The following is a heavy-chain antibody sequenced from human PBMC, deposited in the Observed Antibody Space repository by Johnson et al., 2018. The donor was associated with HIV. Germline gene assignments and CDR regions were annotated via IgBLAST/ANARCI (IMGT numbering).Heavy chain of an antibody. D-gene: IGHD3-10*01. CDR1: GFTFSSYA. CDR3: ARDPYTSAGNPFDI. Sequence: QVQLVESGGGVVHPGRSLRLSCAASGFTFSSYAMHWVRQAPGKGLEWVAVISYDRSNKYYADSVKGRFTISRDNSKNTLFLQMNSLRAEDTAVYYCARDPYTSAGNPFDIWGQGTMVTVSS. J-gene: IGHJ3*02. V-gene: IGHV3-30-3*01. CDR2: ISYDRSNK.